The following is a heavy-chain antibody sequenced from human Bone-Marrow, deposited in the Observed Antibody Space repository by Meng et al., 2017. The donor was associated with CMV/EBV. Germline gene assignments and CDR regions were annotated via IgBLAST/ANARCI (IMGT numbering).Heavy chain of an antibody. D-gene: IGHD4-11*01. V-gene: IGHV4-34*01. Sequence: GSLRLSCAVYGGSFSGYYWSWIRQPPGKGLEWIGEINHSGSTNYNPSLKSRVTISVDTSKNQFSLKLSSVTAADTAVYYCARDLDYSGVRWGQGTLVTVSS. J-gene: IGHJ4*02. CDR2: INHSGST. CDR1: GGSFSGYY. CDR3: ARDLDYSGVR.